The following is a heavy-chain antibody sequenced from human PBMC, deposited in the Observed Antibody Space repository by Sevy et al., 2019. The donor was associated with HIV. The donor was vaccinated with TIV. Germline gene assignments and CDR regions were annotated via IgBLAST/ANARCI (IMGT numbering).Heavy chain of an antibody. CDR2: IIPIFGTA. D-gene: IGHD3-22*01. CDR3: ARAVRGYYDSSGYNEFDY. Sequence: ASVKVSCKASGGTFSSYAISWVRQAPGQGLEWMGGIIPIFGTANYAQKFQGRVTITADKSTSTAYMELSSRRSEETAVYYCARAVRGYYDSSGYNEFDYWGQGTLVTVSS. V-gene: IGHV1-69*06. J-gene: IGHJ4*02. CDR1: GGTFSSYA.